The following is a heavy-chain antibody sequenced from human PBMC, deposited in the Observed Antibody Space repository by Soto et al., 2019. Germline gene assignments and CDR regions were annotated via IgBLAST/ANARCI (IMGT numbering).Heavy chain of an antibody. CDR1: GNTFTSYD. CDR3: ARGRASGSYYLLDY. Sequence: ASVKVACKASGNTFTSYDINWVRQATGHGLEWMGWINPHSGNIGYAQKFQGRVTMTRDTAIRTAYMEVSRLRSDDTAVYYCARGRASGSYYLLDYWRQGTLVTVS. J-gene: IGHJ4*02. CDR2: INPHSGNI. D-gene: IGHD3-10*01. V-gene: IGHV1-8*01.